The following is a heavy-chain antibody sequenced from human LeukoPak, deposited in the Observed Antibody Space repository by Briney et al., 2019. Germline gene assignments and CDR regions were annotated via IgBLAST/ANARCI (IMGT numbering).Heavy chain of an antibody. CDR1: GFTFSSYG. CDR2: ISYDGSNK. V-gene: IGHV3-30*18. Sequence: GGSLRLSCAASGFTFSSYGMHWVRQAPGKGLEWVAAISYDGSNKYYADSVKGRFTISRDNSKNTLYLQMNSLRAEDTAVYYCAKDEGATTYAFDIWGQGTMVTVSS. D-gene: IGHD1-26*01. J-gene: IGHJ3*02. CDR3: AKDEGATTYAFDI.